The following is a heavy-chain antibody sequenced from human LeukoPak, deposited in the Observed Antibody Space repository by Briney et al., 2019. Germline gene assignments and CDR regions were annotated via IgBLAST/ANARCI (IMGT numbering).Heavy chain of an antibody. CDR1: GYTFTGYY. Sequence: ASVTVSCKASGYTFTGYYMHWVRQAPGQGLEWMGWINPNSGGTNYAQKFQGRVTMTRDTSISTAYMELSRLRSDDTAVYYCARSYYDSSGYYPGDYWGQGTLVTVSS. J-gene: IGHJ4*02. D-gene: IGHD3-22*01. CDR2: INPNSGGT. CDR3: ARSYYDSSGYYPGDY. V-gene: IGHV1-2*02.